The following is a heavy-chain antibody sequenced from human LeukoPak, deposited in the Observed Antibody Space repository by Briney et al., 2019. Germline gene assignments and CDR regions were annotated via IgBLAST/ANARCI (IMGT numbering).Heavy chain of an antibody. V-gene: IGHV4-39*07. Sequence: SSETLSLTCTASGGSVNSGTYYWSWIRQPPGKGLEWIGNIYYSGSAYYNPSLKSRVTMSVDTSKNQFSLKLSSVTAADTAVYYCARKPIVNSAWYYFDYWGQGTLVTVSS. CDR2: IYYSGSA. J-gene: IGHJ4*02. D-gene: IGHD3-22*01. CDR3: ARKPIVNSAWYYFDY. CDR1: GGSVNSGTYY.